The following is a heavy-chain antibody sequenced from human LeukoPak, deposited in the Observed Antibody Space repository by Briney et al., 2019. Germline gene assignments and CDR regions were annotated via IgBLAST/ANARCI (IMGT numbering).Heavy chain of an antibody. D-gene: IGHD1-26*01. CDR2: INSDGSST. Sequence: GGSLRLSCAASGFTFSSYWMHWVRQAPGKGLVWVSRINSDGSSTSYADSVKGRFTISRDNAKNTLYLQMNSLRAEDTAVYYCARVYSGSYFGEPPDSPRNLDHWGQGTLVTVSS. CDR3: ARVYSGSYFGEPPDSPRNLDH. J-gene: IGHJ4*02. V-gene: IGHV3-74*01. CDR1: GFTFSSYW.